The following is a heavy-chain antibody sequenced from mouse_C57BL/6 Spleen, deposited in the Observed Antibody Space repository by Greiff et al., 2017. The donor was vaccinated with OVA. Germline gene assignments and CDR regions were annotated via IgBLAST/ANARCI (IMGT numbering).Heavy chain of an antibody. Sequence: VKLQESGPELVKPGASVKISCKASGYAFSSSWMNWVKQRPGKGLEWIGRIYPGDGDTNYNGKFKGKATLTADKSSSTAYMQLSSLTSEDSAVYFCARFDYGSSYWYFDVWGTGTTVTVSS. V-gene: IGHV1-82*01. CDR2: IYPGDGDT. CDR1: GYAFSSSW. CDR3: ARFDYGSSYWYFDV. J-gene: IGHJ1*03. D-gene: IGHD1-1*01.